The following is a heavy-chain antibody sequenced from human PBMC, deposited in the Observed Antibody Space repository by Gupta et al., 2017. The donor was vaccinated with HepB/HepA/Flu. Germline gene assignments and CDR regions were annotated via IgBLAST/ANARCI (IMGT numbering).Heavy chain of an antibody. CDR3: ARGLGGY. V-gene: IGHV4-34*01. Sequence: QVQLQQWGAGLLKPSATLVLTCAVYGVSFSDYYWSWIRQSPGKGLERIGEINHSGSTNYNPSLKTRVTISVDTSKNQFSLNLRFVTAADTAVYFCARGLGGYWGQGTLVTVSS. J-gene: IGHJ4*02. CDR1: GVSFSDYY. CDR2: INHSGST.